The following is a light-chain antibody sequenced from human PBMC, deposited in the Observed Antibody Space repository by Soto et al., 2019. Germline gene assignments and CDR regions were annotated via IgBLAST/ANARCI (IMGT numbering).Light chain of an antibody. CDR3: QQLNTYPLT. V-gene: IGKV1-9*01. J-gene: IGKJ4*01. Sequence: DVQLTQSPSFLSASVGARVTITCRASQDISSYLAWYHQKPGKAPKFLVYAASTLQSGVPSRFSGRGSGTEFTLTISSLQPEDFATYYCQQLNTYPLTFGGGTKVEIK. CDR2: AAS. CDR1: QDISSY.